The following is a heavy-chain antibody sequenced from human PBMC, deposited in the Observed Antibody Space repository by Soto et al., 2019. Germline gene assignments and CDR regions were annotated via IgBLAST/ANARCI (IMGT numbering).Heavy chain of an antibody. CDR1: GHTLSALS. Sequence: QVQVVQSGAEVKKPGASVKVSCKVSGHTLSALSMHWVRQAPGKGLEWMGGYDTESSETIYAQKFQGRVTMTEDTSTDTAYLELRSLRSEDTAVYYGAVDIGDYISLVSWGQGTLVTVSS. V-gene: IGHV1-24*01. CDR2: YDTESSET. D-gene: IGHD4-17*01. CDR3: AVDIGDYISLVS. J-gene: IGHJ1*01.